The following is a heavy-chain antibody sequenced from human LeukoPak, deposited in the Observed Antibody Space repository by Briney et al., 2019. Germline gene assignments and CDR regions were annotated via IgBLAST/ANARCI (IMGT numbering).Heavy chain of an antibody. CDR1: GFTFSDYY. Sequence: GGSLRLSCAASGFTFSDYYMSWIRQAPGKGLEWLSYIGSSGYSANLMYYADSVQGRFTISRDNGKNSLFLQMNSLRVEDTAVYYCARIGSNDFDLWGPGTLVTVSS. CDR3: ARIGSNDFDL. CDR2: IGSSGYSANLM. J-gene: IGHJ4*02. D-gene: IGHD2-15*01. V-gene: IGHV3-11*04.